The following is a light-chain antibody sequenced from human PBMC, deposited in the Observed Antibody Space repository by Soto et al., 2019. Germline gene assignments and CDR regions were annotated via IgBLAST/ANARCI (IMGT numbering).Light chain of an antibody. CDR3: QHYNSYSEA. Sequence: QLTHHPSTRSGSIGHRVTTTCRASQTISSWLAWYQQKPGKAPKLLIYKASTLKSGVPSRFSGSGSGTEFTLTISSLQPDDFATYYCQHYNSYSEAFGQGAKVDI. CDR2: KAS. J-gene: IGKJ1*01. CDR1: QTISSW. V-gene: IGKV1-5*03.